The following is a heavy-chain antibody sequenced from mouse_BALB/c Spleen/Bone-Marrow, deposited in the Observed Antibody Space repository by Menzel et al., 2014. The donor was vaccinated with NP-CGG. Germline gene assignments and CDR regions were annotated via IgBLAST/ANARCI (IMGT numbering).Heavy chain of an antibody. J-gene: IGHJ3*01. CDR1: GFDFSRYW. CDR3: VKNYYYGYVAY. D-gene: IGHD1-2*01. V-gene: IGHV4-1*02. CDR2: INPDSSTI. Sequence: EVMLVESGGGLVQPGGSLKLSCAASGFDFSRYWMTWVRQAPGKGLEWIGEINPDSSTINYTPSLKDKFIISRDNAKNTLYLQMNKVRSEDTALYYCVKNYYYGYVAYWGQGTLVTVSA.